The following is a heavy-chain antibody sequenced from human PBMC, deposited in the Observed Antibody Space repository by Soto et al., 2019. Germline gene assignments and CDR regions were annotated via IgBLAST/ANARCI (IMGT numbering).Heavy chain of an antibody. CDR1: GADIKTYS. J-gene: IGHJ6*02. CDR2: IYTSASI. D-gene: IGHD1-26*01. V-gene: IGHV4-4*07. CDR3: ARDREAVYNFYYGMAG. Sequence: PSETRSLACSVSGADIKTYSWTWIRQPAGKGLEWIGRIYTSASINYNPSLKGRVTLSVDTSTNQVSLRLASVTAADTAIYCLARDREAVYNFYYGMAGWGQGTTVTV.